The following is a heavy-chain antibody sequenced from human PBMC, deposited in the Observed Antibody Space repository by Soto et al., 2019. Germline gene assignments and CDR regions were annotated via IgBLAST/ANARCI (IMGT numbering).Heavy chain of an antibody. Sequence: EVQLVESGGGLVQPGRSLRLSCAASGFTFDDYAMHWVRQAPGKGLEWVSGISWNSGSIGYADSVKGRFTISRDNAKNSLYLQMNSLRAEDTALYYCAKDMEEVARSFDYWGQGTLVTVSS. CDR3: AKDMEEVARSFDY. J-gene: IGHJ4*02. D-gene: IGHD3-3*01. V-gene: IGHV3-9*01. CDR1: GFTFDDYA. CDR2: ISWNSGSI.